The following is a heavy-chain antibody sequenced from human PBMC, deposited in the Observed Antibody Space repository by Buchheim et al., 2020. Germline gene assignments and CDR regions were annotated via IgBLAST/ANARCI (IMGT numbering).Heavy chain of an antibody. CDR3: TRGKLGYCSGGTCYP. CDR2: IDTTGTM. D-gene: IGHD2-15*01. Sequence: EVQMVESGGGLVQPGGSLRLSCAASGFTFSSDEMNWVRQAPGKGLEWVSHIDTTGTMHYADSVKDRFSISRDNAKNSLYLQMNSLRAEDTAVYYCTRGKLGYCSGGTCYPWGQGTL. CDR1: GFTFSSDE. V-gene: IGHV3-48*03. J-gene: IGHJ5*02.